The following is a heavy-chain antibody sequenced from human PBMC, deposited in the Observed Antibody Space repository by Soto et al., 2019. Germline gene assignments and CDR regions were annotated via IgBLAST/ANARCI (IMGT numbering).Heavy chain of an antibody. Sequence: GGSRRLSCNASGFTVSSSYMSWVRQAPGMGLEWVAVIESGGSTHYADSVKGRFTISRDNSKSMIYLQLHTLRAEDTAVYYCGKDLGPLRLRNYYFYGLDVWAQGTTVTVSS. V-gene: IGHV3-53*01. D-gene: IGHD4-17*01. CDR3: GKDLGPLRLRNYYFYGLDV. CDR1: GFTVSSSY. J-gene: IGHJ6*02. CDR2: IESGGST.